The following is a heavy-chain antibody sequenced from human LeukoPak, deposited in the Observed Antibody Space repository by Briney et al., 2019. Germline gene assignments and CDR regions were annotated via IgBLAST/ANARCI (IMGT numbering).Heavy chain of an antibody. CDR1: GYRFTSYW. Sequence: GESLKISFKGSGYRFTSYWIGWVRQMPGKGLEWMGIIYPGDSDTRYSPSFQGQVTISADKSISTAYLQWSSLKAPDTAMYYCARLLEGYYDSSGYFDYWGQGTLVTVSS. V-gene: IGHV5-51*01. D-gene: IGHD3-22*01. CDR2: IYPGDSDT. J-gene: IGHJ4*02. CDR3: ARLLEGYYDSSGYFDY.